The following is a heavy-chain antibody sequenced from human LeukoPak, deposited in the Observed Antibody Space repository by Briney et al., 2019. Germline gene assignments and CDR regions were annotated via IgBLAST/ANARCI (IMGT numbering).Heavy chain of an antibody. J-gene: IGHJ4*02. D-gene: IGHD7-27*01. Sequence: PGGSLRLSCAASGFTFSSYAMSWVRQAPGKGLRWVSTLSGSGSNTYYADSVKGRFIISRDNSKNTLYLQMSSLRAEDTAVYYCAKWRSATGDFDYWGQGTLVTVSS. CDR1: GFTFSSYA. CDR3: AKWRSATGDFDY. CDR2: LSGSGSNT. V-gene: IGHV3-23*01.